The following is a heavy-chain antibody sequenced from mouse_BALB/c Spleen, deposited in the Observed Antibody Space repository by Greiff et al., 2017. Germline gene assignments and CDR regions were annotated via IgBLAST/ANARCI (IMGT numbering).Heavy chain of an antibody. CDR1: GFNIKDYY. CDR3: NAVTTVVARYFDV. D-gene: IGHD1-1*01. CDR2: IDPENGDT. V-gene: IGHV14-4*02. J-gene: IGHJ1*01. Sequence: DVKLQESGAELVRSGASVKLSCTASGFNIKDYYMHWVKQRPEQGLEWIGWIDPENGDTEHAPKFQGKATMTADTSSNTAYLQLSSLTSEDTAVYYCNAVTTVVARYFDVWGAGTTVTVSS.